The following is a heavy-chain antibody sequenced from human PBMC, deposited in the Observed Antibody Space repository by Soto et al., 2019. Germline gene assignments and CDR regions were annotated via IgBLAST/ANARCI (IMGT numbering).Heavy chain of an antibody. CDR2: ISDDNGNT. CDR3: ARGRAGDY. CDR1: GYTFTSFI. V-gene: IGHV1-18*01. Sequence: VKVSCKASGYTFTSFIINWVRQAPGQGLEWMGWISDDNGNTNYAQKLQDRVTLTTDTSTSTAYMELRSLRSDDTAVYYCARGRAGDYWGQGALVTVSS. J-gene: IGHJ4*02.